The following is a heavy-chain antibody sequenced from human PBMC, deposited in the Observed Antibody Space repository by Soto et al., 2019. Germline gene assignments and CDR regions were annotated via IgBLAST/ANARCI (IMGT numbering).Heavy chain of an antibody. D-gene: IGHD3-16*01. CDR1: GFTFSNYA. CDR3: AKVQGPDRGTEDY. J-gene: IGHJ4*02. CDR2: ISGSGGTT. Sequence: EVQVLESGGGMVQPGGSLRLSCAASGFTFSNYAMSWVRQAPGKGLEWVSVISGSGGTTNYADSVRGRFTISRDNSKSTLYLQMDSLRAEDTAVYYCAKVQGPDRGTEDYWGQGTLVTVSS. V-gene: IGHV3-23*01.